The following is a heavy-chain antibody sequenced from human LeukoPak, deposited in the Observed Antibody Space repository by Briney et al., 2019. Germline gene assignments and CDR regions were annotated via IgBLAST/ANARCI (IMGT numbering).Heavy chain of an antibody. Sequence: GGAPRLACDVSGFTLTIYSMHWVRPAPGLGLVRVSRLPPDELGIIYADSVKGRFTVSRDNAKNTVYLQMNNLRVDDTAMYYCVGTIASRGSEYWGQGALVTVSS. CDR2: LPPDELGI. V-gene: IGHV3-74*01. CDR3: VGTIASRGSEY. J-gene: IGHJ4*02. CDR1: GFTLTIYS. D-gene: IGHD6-6*01.